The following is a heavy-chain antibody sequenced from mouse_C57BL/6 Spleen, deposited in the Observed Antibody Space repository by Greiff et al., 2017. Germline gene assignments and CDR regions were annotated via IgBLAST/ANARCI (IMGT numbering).Heavy chain of an antibody. V-gene: IGHV5-17*01. J-gene: IGHJ1*03. CDR3: ARNYYGGYWYFDV. CDR2: ISSGSSTI. Sequence: EVKLVESGGGLVKPGGSLKLSCAASGFTFSDYGMHWVRQAPEKGLEWVAYISSGSSTIYYADTVKGRFTISRDNAKNTLFLQMTSLRSEDTAMYYCARNYYGGYWYFDVWGTGTTVTVSS. D-gene: IGHD1-1*02. CDR1: GFTFSDYG.